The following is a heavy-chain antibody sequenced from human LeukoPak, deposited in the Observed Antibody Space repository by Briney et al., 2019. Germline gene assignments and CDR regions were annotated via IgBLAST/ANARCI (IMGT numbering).Heavy chain of an antibody. CDR3: AKDRYSGLNTIDY. CDR1: GFTLSSYE. Sequence: GGSLRLSCAASGFTLSSYEMNWVRQAPGKGLEWVSYISGSGTTIYYADSVKGRFTISRDNARNSLYLQMNSLRAEDTAVYYCAKDRYSGLNTIDYWGQGTLVTVSS. V-gene: IGHV3-48*03. D-gene: IGHD6-13*01. CDR2: ISGSGTTI. J-gene: IGHJ4*02.